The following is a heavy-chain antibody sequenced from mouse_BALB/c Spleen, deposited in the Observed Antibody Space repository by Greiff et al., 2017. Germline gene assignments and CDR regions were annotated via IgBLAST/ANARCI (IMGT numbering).Heavy chain of an antibody. Sequence: EVQLQQSGAELVKPGASVKLSCTASGFNIKDTYMHWVKQRPEQGLEWIGRIDPANGNTKYDPKFQGKATITADTSSNTAYLQLSSLTSEDTAVYYCVPLYYDYDGGFAYWGQGTLVTVSA. D-gene: IGHD2-4*01. J-gene: IGHJ3*01. V-gene: IGHV14-3*02. CDR3: VPLYYDYDGGFAY. CDR1: GFNIKDTY. CDR2: IDPANGNT.